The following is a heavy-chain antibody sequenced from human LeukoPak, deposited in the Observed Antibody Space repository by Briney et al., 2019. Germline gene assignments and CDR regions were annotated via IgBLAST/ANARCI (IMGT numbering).Heavy chain of an antibody. CDR1: GGSFRDYY. J-gene: IGHJ2*01. V-gene: IGHV4-34*01. Sequence: AETLSLTCEVYGGSFRDYYWGWIRQPPGKGLEWIGEINHIGSNNYNPSLKSRVTISVDTSKNQFSLKLSSETAADTAVYYCARRKGGQPVVPSAKNWYFDLWGRGTLVTVSS. D-gene: IGHD2-21*01. CDR3: ARRKGGQPVVPSAKNWYFDL. CDR2: INHIGSN.